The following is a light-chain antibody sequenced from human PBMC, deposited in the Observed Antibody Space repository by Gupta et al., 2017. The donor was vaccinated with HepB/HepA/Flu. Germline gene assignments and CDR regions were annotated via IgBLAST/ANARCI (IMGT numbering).Light chain of an antibody. CDR1: NIGSKS. V-gene: IGLV3-21*04. Sequence: SYVLTQPPSVSVAPGKTARITCGVPNIGSKSVPWYQHKPGQAPVLIIYYDRSRPSVIPERFSGSNYGNTATLTTSRVEAGEEADYYCQVWDRSSDHYVFGTGTKLTVL. CDR2: YDR. J-gene: IGLJ1*01. CDR3: QVWDRSSDHYV.